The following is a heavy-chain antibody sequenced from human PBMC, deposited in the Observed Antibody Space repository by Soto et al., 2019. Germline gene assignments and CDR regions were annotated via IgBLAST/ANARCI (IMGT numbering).Heavy chain of an antibody. D-gene: IGHD3-22*01. CDR1: GFTFSSYA. CDR2: ISSSGGST. V-gene: IGHV3-23*01. J-gene: IGHJ4*02. CDR3: AKDHEKAVVVVSAQWYFYF. Sequence: PGGSLRLSCAASGFTFSSYAMSWVRQAPGKGLEWVSAISSSGGSTYYADSVKGRFTISRDNSKNTLYLQMNSLRAEDTAVYYWAKDHEKAVVVVSAQWYFYFWGQGTLGNVFS.